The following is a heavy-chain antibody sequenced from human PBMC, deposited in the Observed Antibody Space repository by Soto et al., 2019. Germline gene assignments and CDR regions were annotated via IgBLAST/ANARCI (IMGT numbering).Heavy chain of an antibody. CDR2: IIPLFGTT. J-gene: IGHJ4*02. Sequence: QVQLVQSGAEVKKPGSSVKVSCKASGGTFSRNAINWVRQAPGQGLEWMGGIIPLFGTTNYAQNFQGRVTITADESTNTAYMELSSLRSEDTAVYYCARDGAVTVTTSYFDYWGQGTLVIVSS. V-gene: IGHV1-69*12. D-gene: IGHD4-17*01. CDR1: GGTFSRNA. CDR3: ARDGAVTVTTSYFDY.